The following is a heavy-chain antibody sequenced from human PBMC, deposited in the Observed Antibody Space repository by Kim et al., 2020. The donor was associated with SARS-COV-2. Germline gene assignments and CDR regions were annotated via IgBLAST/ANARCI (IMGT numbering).Heavy chain of an antibody. V-gene: IGHV4-39*01. Sequence: TSYTASLTSRVTISLDTSMNQFSLRLSSVTAADPGVYYCARLVGATIFGYWGQGTLVTVSS. D-gene: IGHD1-26*01. CDR2: T. CDR3: ARLVGATIFGY. J-gene: IGHJ4*02.